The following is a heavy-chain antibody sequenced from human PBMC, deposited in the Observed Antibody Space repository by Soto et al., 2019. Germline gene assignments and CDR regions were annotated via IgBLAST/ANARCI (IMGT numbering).Heavy chain of an antibody. V-gene: IGHV3-23*01. CDR1: GFTFSSYA. Sequence: EVQLLESGGGLVQPGGSLRLSCAASGFTFSSYALSWVRQAPGKGLEWVSAISGSGGNTYYADSVKGRFTISTDNSKNTVYLLVDRLRAEDTAVYYCAGYSSSSVADYYYGMDVWGQGTTVTVSS. J-gene: IGHJ6*02. CDR2: ISGSGGNT. CDR3: AGYSSSSVADYYYGMDV. D-gene: IGHD6-6*01.